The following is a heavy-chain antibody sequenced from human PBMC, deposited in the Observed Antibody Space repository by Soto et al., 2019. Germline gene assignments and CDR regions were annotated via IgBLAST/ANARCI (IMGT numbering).Heavy chain of an antibody. CDR3: ARGEGPGSPTNYYYYYYMDV. D-gene: IGHD3-10*01. Sequence: PSETLSLTCAVYGGSFSGYYWSWIRQPPGKGLEWIGEINHSGSTNYNPSLKSRVTISVDTSKNQFSLKLSSVTAADTAVYYCARGEGPGSPTNYYYYYYMDVWGKGTTVTVSS. V-gene: IGHV4-34*01. CDR2: INHSGST. J-gene: IGHJ6*03. CDR1: GGSFSGYY.